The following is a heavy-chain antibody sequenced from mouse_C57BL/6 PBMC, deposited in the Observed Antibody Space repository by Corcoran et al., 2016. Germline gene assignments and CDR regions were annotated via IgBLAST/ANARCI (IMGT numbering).Heavy chain of an antibody. CDR1: GFNIKNTY. V-gene: IGHV14-3*01. CDR3: ARYDYHEGAMDY. CDR2: IDPANGNT. D-gene: IGHD2-4*01. J-gene: IGHJ4*01. Sequence: EVQLQQSVAELVRPGASVKLSCTASGFNIKNTYLPWVKRRPEQGLEWIGRIDPANGNTKYAPKFQGKATITADTSSNTAYLQLSSLTSEDTAIYYCARYDYHEGAMDYLGQGTSVTVSS.